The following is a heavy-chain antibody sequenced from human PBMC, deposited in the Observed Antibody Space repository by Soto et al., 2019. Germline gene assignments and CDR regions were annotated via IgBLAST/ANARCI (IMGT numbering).Heavy chain of an antibody. V-gene: IGHV4-31*03. J-gene: IGHJ6*02. Sequence: TLSLTCTVSGGSISSGGYYWSWIRQHPGKGLEWIGYIYYSGSTYYNPSLKSRVTISVDTSKNQFSLRLSSVTAADTAVYYCARDWVDSSGYYYYYGMDVWGQGTTVTVSS. CDR1: GGSISSGGYY. CDR3: ARDWVDSSGYYYYYGMDV. D-gene: IGHD3-22*01. CDR2: IYYSGST.